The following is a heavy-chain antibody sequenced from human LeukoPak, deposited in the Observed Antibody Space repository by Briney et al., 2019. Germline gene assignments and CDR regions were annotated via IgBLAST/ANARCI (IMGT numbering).Heavy chain of an antibody. J-gene: IGHJ4*02. CDR2: VSADGRTT. D-gene: IGHD6-19*01. CDR1: GFTFSSYA. V-gene: IGHV3-30-3*01. CDR3: ARDTYTSGWYDLDY. Sequence: GGSLRLSCAASGFTFSSYAMSWVRQAPGRGLECVAVVSADGRTTYYADSVKDRFTISRDNYKNTLFLQMNSLRPDGTAVYYCARDTYTSGWYDLDYWGQGTLVTVSS.